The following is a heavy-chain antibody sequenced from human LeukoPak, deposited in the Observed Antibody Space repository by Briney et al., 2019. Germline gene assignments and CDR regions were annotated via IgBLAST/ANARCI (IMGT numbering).Heavy chain of an antibody. CDR2: MYLSGTT. V-gene: IGHV4-4*02. J-gene: IGHJ4*02. CDR3: AGLVGRYSSGLYYYYFDY. D-gene: IGHD3-22*01. Sequence: SGTLSLTCTVSGDSINSLDLWSWVRQPPGKGLEWIGEMYLSGTTHSNPSVKSRVTISIDRSKNQFFLNLSSVTAADTAVYYCAGLVGRYSSGLYYYYFDYWGQGTLVTVSS. CDR1: GDSINSLDL.